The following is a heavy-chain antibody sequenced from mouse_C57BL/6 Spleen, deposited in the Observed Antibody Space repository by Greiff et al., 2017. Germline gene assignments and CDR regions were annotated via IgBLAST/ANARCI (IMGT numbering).Heavy chain of an antibody. D-gene: IGHD2-2*01. V-gene: IGHV1-69*01. CDR2: IDPSDSYT. CDR3: ARGTVVTTLDY. CDR1: GYTFTSYW. J-gene: IGHJ2*01. Sequence: QVQLQQPGAELVMPGASVKLSCKASGYTFTSYWMHWVKQRPGQGLEWIGEIDPSDSYTNYNQKFKGKSTLTVDKSSSTAYMQLSSLTSEDSAVYYCARGTVVTTLDYWGQGTTLTVSS.